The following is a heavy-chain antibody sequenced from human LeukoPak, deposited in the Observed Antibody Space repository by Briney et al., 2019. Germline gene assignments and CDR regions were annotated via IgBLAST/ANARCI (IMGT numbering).Heavy chain of an antibody. V-gene: IGHV1-18*01. Sequence: GASVKVSCKASGYTFTSYGISWVRQAPGPGGEGMGWISAYNGNTNYAQKLQGRVTMTTATPTSTAYMERRSRRSDDTAVYYCARVRPYIVSYPDDYWGQGTLVTVSS. CDR2: ISAYNGNT. CDR3: ARVRPYIVSYPDDY. J-gene: IGHJ4*02. D-gene: IGHD1-26*01. CDR1: GYTFTSYG.